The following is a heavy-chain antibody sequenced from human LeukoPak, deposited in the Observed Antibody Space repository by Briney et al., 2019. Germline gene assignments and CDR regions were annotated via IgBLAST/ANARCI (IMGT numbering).Heavy chain of an antibody. D-gene: IGHD6-19*01. V-gene: IGHV3-7*01. J-gene: IGHJ5*02. CDR3: ARHVRSDSSGWYGWFDP. Sequence: GGSLRLSCVASGFTFSGNWMTWVRQAPGKGLEWLAIINEGGGLTYYVDSVKGRFTISRDNANNSLFLQLISLTVDDTAVYYCARHVRSDSSGWYGWFDPWGQGTLVTVSS. CDR1: GFTFSGNW. CDR2: INEGGGLT.